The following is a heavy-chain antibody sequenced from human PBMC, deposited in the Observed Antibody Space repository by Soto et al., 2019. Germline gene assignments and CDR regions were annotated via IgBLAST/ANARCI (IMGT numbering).Heavy chain of an antibody. CDR3: ARDKRDLRFLEWSYYFDY. D-gene: IGHD3-3*01. Sequence: QVQLVESGGGVVQPGRSLRLSCAPSGFTFSNYAMHWVRQAPGKGLEWVAVISYDGSNKYYADSVKGRFTISRDNPKNTLYLQMNSLRAEDTAVYYCARDKRDLRFLEWSYYFDYWGQGTLVTVSS. J-gene: IGHJ4*02. V-gene: IGHV3-30-3*01. CDR2: ISYDGSNK. CDR1: GFTFSNYA.